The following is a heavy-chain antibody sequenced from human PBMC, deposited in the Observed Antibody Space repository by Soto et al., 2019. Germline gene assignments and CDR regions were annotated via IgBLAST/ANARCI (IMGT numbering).Heavy chain of an antibody. CDR1: GYSFTSYW. V-gene: IGHV5-51*01. J-gene: IGHJ6*02. Sequence: GESLKISCKGSGYSFTSYWIGWVRQMPGKGLEWMGIIYPGDSDTRYSPSFQGQVTISADKSISTAYLQWSSLKASDTAMYYCAMTFGSGSYYVYGMDVWGQGTTVTVSS. D-gene: IGHD3-10*01. CDR3: AMTFGSGSYYVYGMDV. CDR2: IYPGDSDT.